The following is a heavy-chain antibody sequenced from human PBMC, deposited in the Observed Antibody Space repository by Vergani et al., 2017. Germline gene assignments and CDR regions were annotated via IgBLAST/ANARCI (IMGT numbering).Heavy chain of an antibody. V-gene: IGHV3-48*01. D-gene: IGHD2-15*01. CDR1: GFTFSSYS. CDR2: ISSSSSTI. J-gene: IGHJ4*02. CDR3: SIINHVVAALFDY. Sequence: EVQLVESGGGLVQPGGSLRLSCAASGFTFSSYSMNWVRQAPGKGLEWVSYISSSSSTIYYADSVKGRFTISRDNAKNSLYLQMNSLIAEDTAVYYCSIINHVVAALFDYWGQGTLVTVSS.